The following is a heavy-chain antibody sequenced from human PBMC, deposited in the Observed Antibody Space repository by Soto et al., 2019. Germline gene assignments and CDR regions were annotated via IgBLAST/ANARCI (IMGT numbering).Heavy chain of an antibody. CDR3: ARDFRGTYQGYLDY. CDR2: ISGYNGHT. Sequence: ASVKVSCKASGYDFTSLGITWVRLAPGQGPEWLGWISGYNGHTNYEQKFQGRISMTTDTSTSTAYMELRSLRSDDTAVYFCARDFRGTYQGYLDYWGQGTLVTVSS. D-gene: IGHD3-16*01. J-gene: IGHJ4*02. CDR1: GYDFTSLG. V-gene: IGHV1-18*04.